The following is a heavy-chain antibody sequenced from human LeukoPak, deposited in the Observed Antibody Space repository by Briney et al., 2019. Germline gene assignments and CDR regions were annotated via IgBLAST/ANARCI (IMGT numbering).Heavy chain of an antibody. Sequence: NSSETLSLTCTVSSGSVTTHYWAWIRQPPGKGLEWIGFVSKTGDTNYNPSLKSRVSISVDTTKNTFSPNLRSLIAADTAVYYCARRGAPSKFYYFDLWGQGALVTVSS. V-gene: IGHV4-59*08. D-gene: IGHD1-26*01. CDR3: ARRGAPSKFYYFDL. J-gene: IGHJ4*02. CDR2: VSKTGDT. CDR1: SGSVTTHY.